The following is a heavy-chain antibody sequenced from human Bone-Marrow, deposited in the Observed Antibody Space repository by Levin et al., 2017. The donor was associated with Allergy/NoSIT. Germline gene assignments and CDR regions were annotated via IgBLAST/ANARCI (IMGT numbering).Heavy chain of an antibody. V-gene: IGHV4-39*01. J-gene: IGHJ3*02. CDR2: IYYSGST. D-gene: IGHD6-13*01. CDR3: ARHGFGIAAAPDAFDI. Sequence: SQTLSLTCTVSGGSISSSSYYWGWIRQPPGKGLEWIGSIYYSGSTYYNPSLKSRVTISVDTSKNQFSLKLSSVTAADTAVYYCARHGFGIAAAPDAFDIWGQGTMVTVSS. CDR1: GGSISSSSYY.